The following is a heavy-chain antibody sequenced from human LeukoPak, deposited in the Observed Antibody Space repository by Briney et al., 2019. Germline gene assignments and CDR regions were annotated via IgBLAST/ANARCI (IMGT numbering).Heavy chain of an antibody. CDR2: ISDSGGET. CDR1: GFSFSTSA. J-gene: IGHJ5*02. CDR3: AKGSGGAAFDP. Sequence: GGSLRLSCAASGFSFSTSAMSWVRQAPGKGLEWVSVISDSGGETYYADSVKGRFTISRDNSKSTLYLQMNSLRAEDTAVYHCAKGSGGAAFDPWGQGTLVTVSS. V-gene: IGHV3-23*01. D-gene: IGHD2-15*01.